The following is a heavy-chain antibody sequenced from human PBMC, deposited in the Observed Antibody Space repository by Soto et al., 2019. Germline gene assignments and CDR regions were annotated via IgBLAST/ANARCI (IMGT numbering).Heavy chain of an antibody. Sequence: SETLSLTCTVSGGSISSSSYYWGWIRQPPGKGLEWIGSIYYSGSTYYNPSLKSRVTISVDTSKNQFSLKLSSVTAADTAVYYCARIYYGSGSYEFNYYYYMDVWGKGTTVTVSS. D-gene: IGHD3-10*01. CDR3: ARIYYGSGSYEFNYYYYMDV. CDR2: IYYSGST. CDR1: GGSISSSSYY. V-gene: IGHV4-39*01. J-gene: IGHJ6*03.